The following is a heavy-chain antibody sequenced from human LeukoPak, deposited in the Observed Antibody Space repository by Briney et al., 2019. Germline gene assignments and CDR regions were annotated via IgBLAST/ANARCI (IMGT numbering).Heavy chain of an antibody. V-gene: IGHV1-18*01. J-gene: IGHJ4*02. CDR1: GYTFTSYG. CDR2: ISAYNGNT. Sequence: ASVKVSCKASGYTFTSYGISWVRQAPGQGLEWMGWISAYNGNTNYAQKLQGRVTMTTDTSTSTAYMELRSLRSEDTAVYYCARGATPPGEYYFDYWGQGTLVTVSS. CDR3: ARGATPPGEYYFDY. D-gene: IGHD1-26*01.